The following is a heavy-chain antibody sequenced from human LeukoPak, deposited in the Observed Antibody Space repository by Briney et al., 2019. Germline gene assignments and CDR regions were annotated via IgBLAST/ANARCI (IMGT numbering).Heavy chain of an antibody. D-gene: IGHD2-21*02. CDR1: GGSISSGGYY. J-gene: IGHJ6*02. CDR3: ATCGGDCYSGYYYGMDV. V-gene: IGHV4-30-2*01. CDR2: IYHSGST. Sequence: SETLSLTCTVSGGSISSGGYYWSWIRQPPGKGLEWIGYIYHSGSTYYNPSLKSRVTISVDRSKNQFSLKLSSVTAADTAVYYCATCGGDCYSGYYYGMDVWGQGTTVTVSS.